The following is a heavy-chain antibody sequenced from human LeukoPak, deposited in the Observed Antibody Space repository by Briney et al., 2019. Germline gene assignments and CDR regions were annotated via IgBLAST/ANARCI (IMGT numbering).Heavy chain of an antibody. Sequence: PSETLSLTCAVYGGSFSGYYWSWIRQPPGKGLEWIGEINHSGSTNYNPSLKSRVTISVDTSKNQFSLKLSSVTAADTAVYYCARLGCSSTSCYLIYMDVWGKGTTVTVSS. CDR2: INHSGST. V-gene: IGHV4-34*01. CDR3: ARLGCSSTSCYLIYMDV. J-gene: IGHJ6*03. D-gene: IGHD2-2*01. CDR1: GGSFSGYY.